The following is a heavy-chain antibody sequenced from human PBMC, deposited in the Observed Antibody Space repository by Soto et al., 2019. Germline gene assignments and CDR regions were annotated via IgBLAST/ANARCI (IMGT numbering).Heavy chain of an antibody. D-gene: IGHD5-18*01. V-gene: IGHV3-30*18. CDR1: GFTFSSYG. CDR3: AKDKGVDTAMTIPYYYGLDV. Sequence: GGSLRLSCAASGFTFSSYGMHWVRQAPGKGLEWVAVISYDGGNKYYADSVKGRFTISRDNSKNTLYLQMNSLRAEDTAVYYCAKDKGVDTAMTIPYYYGLDVWGQGTTVTFSS. J-gene: IGHJ6*02. CDR2: ISYDGGNK.